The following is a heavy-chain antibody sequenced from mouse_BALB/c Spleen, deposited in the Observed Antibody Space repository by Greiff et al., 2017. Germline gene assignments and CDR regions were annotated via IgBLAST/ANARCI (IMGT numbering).Heavy chain of an antibody. J-gene: IGHJ2*01. V-gene: IGHV3-2*02. D-gene: IGHD2-4*01. CDR1: GYSITSDYA. CDR2: ISYSGST. Sequence: DVQLQESGPGLVKPSQSLSLTCTVTGYSITSDYAWNWIRQFPGNKLEWMGYISYSGSTSYNPSLKSRISITRDTSKNQFFLQLNSVTTEDTATYYCARSGDYDRLALFDYWGQGTTLTVSS. CDR3: ARSGDYDRLALFDY.